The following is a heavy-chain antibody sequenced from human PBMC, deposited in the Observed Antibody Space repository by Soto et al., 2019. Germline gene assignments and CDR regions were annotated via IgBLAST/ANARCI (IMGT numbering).Heavy chain of an antibody. CDR1: GFTFSSYA. V-gene: IGHV3-23*01. Sequence: GGSLRLSCAASGFTFSSYAMSWVRQAPGKGLEWVSAISGSGGSTYYADSVKGRFTISRDNSKNTLYLQMNSLRAEDTAVYYCAKDVLRFLEWLSLDTIPTGMDVWGQGTTVTVSS. CDR3: AKDVLRFLEWLSLDTIPTGMDV. CDR2: ISGSGGST. D-gene: IGHD3-3*01. J-gene: IGHJ6*02.